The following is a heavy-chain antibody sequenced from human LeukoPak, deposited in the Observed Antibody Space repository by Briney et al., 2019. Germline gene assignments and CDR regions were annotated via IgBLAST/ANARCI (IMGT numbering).Heavy chain of an antibody. D-gene: IGHD6-13*01. Sequence: GGSLRLSCAASGFTFSSYAMSWVRQAPGKGLEWVSAISGGGGSTYYADSVKGRFTISRDNSKNTLYLQMNSLRAEDTAVYYCAKDGAAAGFSFDYRGQGTLVTVSS. V-gene: IGHV3-23*01. CDR2: ISGGGGST. CDR1: GFTFSSYA. CDR3: AKDGAAAGFSFDY. J-gene: IGHJ4*02.